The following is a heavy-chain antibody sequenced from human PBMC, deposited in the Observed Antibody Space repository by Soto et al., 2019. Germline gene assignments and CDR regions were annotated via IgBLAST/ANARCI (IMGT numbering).Heavy chain of an antibody. CDR1: GGSFSGYY. CDR3: ASSMVRGVIIWRYFDY. J-gene: IGHJ4*02. D-gene: IGHD3-10*01. CDR2: INHSGST. Sequence: PSETLSLTCAVYGGSFSGYYWSWIRQPPGKGLEWIGEINHSGSTNYNPSLKSRATISVDTSKNQFSLKLSSVTAADTAVYYCASSMVRGVIIWRYFDYWGQGTLVTVSS. V-gene: IGHV4-34*01.